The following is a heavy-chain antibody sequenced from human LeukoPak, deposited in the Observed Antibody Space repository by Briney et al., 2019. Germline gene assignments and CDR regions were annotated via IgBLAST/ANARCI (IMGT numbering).Heavy chain of an antibody. V-gene: IGHV4-59*01. CDR3: ARRRNYYDSSGYDY. J-gene: IGHJ4*02. Sequence: SETLSLTCTVSGGSISSYYWSWIRQPPGKGLEWIGYIYYSGSTNYNPSLKSRVTISVDTSKNQFSLKLSSVTAADTAVYYCARRRNYYDSSGYDYWGQGTLVTVSS. D-gene: IGHD3-22*01. CDR1: GGSISSYY. CDR2: IYYSGST.